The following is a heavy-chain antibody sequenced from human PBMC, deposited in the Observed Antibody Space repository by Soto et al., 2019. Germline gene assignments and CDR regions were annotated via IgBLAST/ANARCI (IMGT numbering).Heavy chain of an antibody. Sequence: PGGAVRLYCADSGVTFSSYSMNWVRQAPGKGLEWVSYISSSSSTIYYADSVKGRFTISRDNAKNSLYLQMNSLRDEDTAVYYCARDVWGYCSSTSCSLASDYYGMDVWGQGTTVTVSS. CDR2: ISSSSSTI. CDR1: GVTFSSYS. D-gene: IGHD2-2*01. V-gene: IGHV3-48*02. CDR3: ARDVWGYCSSTSCSLASDYYGMDV. J-gene: IGHJ6*02.